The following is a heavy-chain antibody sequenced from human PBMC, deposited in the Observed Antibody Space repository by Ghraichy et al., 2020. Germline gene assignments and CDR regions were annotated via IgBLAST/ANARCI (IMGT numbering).Heavy chain of an antibody. V-gene: IGHV3-48*02. Sequence: VSYISSSSSNLQYADSVKGRFTISRDNAKNSLYLQMNTLRDEDTAVYYCARDYDFWSGYSIGYWGQGALVTVSS. D-gene: IGHD3-3*01. J-gene: IGHJ4*02. CDR3: ARDYDFWSGYSIGY. CDR2: ISSSSSNL.